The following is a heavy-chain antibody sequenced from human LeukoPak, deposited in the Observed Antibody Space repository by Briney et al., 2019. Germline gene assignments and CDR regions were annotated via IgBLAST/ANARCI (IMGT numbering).Heavy chain of an antibody. J-gene: IGHJ4*02. CDR3: TRDQTPYY. CDR1: GFTFGDYA. CDR2: IRSQIYGGTP. Sequence: GGSLRLSCTGSGFTFGDYAMTWVRQAPGKGLEWVGFIRSQIYGGTPEYAASVKGRFTISRDDSEGVAYLQMNSLKTEDTAVYYCTRDQTPYYWGQGTLVTGSS. V-gene: IGHV3-49*04.